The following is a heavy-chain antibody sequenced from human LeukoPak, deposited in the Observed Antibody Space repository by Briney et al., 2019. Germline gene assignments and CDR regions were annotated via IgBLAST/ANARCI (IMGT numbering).Heavy chain of an antibody. Sequence: SGGSLRLSCAASGFTFSSYAMHWVRQAPGKGLEWVAVISYDGSNKYYADSVKGRFTISRDNSKNTLYLQMNSLRAEDTAVYYCAREMDTAMGAEEASGFDCWGQGTLVTVSS. CDR2: ISYDGSNK. D-gene: IGHD5-18*01. CDR3: AREMDTAMGAEEASGFDC. J-gene: IGHJ4*02. CDR1: GFTFSSYA. V-gene: IGHV3-30*04.